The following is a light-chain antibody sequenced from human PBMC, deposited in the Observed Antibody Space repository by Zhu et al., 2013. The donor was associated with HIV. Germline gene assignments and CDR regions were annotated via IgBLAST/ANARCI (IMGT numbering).Light chain of an antibody. Sequence: EIVMTQSPGTLSLSPGERATLSCRASQSVGSTFLAWYQQKPGQAPRLLIYDASNRAAGIPARFSGSGSGTDFTLTISSLESEDFAVYYCQQRSNWPPIFTFGPGTKVDIK. CDR1: QSVGSTF. CDR3: QQRSNWPPIFT. J-gene: IGKJ3*01. V-gene: IGKV3-11*01. CDR2: DAS.